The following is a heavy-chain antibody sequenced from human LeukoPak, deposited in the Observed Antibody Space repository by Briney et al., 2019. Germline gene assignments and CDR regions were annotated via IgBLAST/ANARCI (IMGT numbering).Heavy chain of an antibody. CDR3: ARAAGITIFGVVIGPYYMDV. Sequence: GGSLRLSCAASGFTFDDYAMHWVRQAPGKGLEWVSGISWNSGSIGYADSVKGRFTISRDNAKNSLYLQMNSLRAEDTAVYYCARAAGITIFGVVIGPYYMDVWGKGTTVTVSS. CDR1: GFTFDDYA. D-gene: IGHD3-3*01. V-gene: IGHV3-9*01. J-gene: IGHJ6*03. CDR2: ISWNSGSI.